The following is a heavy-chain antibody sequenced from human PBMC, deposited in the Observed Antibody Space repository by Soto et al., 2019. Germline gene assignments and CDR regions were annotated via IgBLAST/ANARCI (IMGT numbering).Heavy chain of an antibody. CDR1: GGSLSSYY. J-gene: IGHJ5*02. CDR2: VYFSGNT. D-gene: IGHD6-25*01. V-gene: IGHV4-59*01. Sequence: PSETLSLTCTVSGGSLSSYYWTWIRQSPGKGLEWIGYVYFSGNTNYNPSLKSRVTISIDTSKNQFSLRLASVTAADTAFYYCGSVRPSGYVLSWGQGTLVPVSS. CDR3: GSVRPSGYVLS.